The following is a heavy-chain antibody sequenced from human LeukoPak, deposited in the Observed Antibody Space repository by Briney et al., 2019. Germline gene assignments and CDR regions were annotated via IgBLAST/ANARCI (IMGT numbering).Heavy chain of an antibody. CDR2: IYYSGST. J-gene: IGHJ4*02. CDR1: GGSISSGDYY. Sequence: SETLSLTCTVSGGSISSGDYYWSWIRQPPGKGLEWIGYIYYSGSTYYNPSLKSRVTISVDTSKNQFSLKLSSVTAADTAVYYCARVTVTLNYFDYWGQGTLVTVSS. CDR3: ARVTVTLNYFDY. V-gene: IGHV4-30-4*08. D-gene: IGHD4-17*01.